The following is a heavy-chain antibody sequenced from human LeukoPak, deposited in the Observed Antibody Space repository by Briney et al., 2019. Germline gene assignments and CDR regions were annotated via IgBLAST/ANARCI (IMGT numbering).Heavy chain of an antibody. CDR3: ARGPRQLPGFEAFDI. J-gene: IGHJ3*02. CDR2: IKQDGDVR. Sequence: GGFLRLCCAACGCIFSNYWMCLVRKAAENLLEWVANIKQDGDVRYCVDSVEGRVTISRDNAKNSVYLQMNSLRAEDTAVYYCARGPRQLPGFEAFDIWGQGTMVTVSS. V-gene: IGHV3-7*01. D-gene: IGHD2-2*01. CDR1: GCIFSNYW.